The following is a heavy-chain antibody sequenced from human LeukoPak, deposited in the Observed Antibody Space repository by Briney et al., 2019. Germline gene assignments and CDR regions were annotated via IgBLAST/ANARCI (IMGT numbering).Heavy chain of an antibody. CDR1: GVTVSSNY. D-gene: IGHD3-10*01. CDR2: IYSGGST. CDR3: ARVYGSGSVYAFDI. J-gene: IGHJ3*02. Sequence: GGSLRLSCAASGVTVSSNYMSWVRQAPGKGLEWVSVIYSGGSTYYADSVKGRFTISRDNSKNTLYLQMNSLRAEDTAVYYCARVYGSGSVYAFDIWGQGTMVTVSS. V-gene: IGHV3-66*02.